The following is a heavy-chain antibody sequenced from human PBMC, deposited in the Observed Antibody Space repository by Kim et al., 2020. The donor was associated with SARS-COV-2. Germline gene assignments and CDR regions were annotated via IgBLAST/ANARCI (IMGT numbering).Heavy chain of an antibody. J-gene: IGHJ3*01. CDR3: ARGRQQLVDF. V-gene: IGHV1-46*03. D-gene: IGHD6-13*01. Sequence: GSQRYAQKFQGRVTRPRDTSTSTVYMGLGSLRSEDTAVYYCARGRQQLVDFWGQGTMVTVSS. CDR2: GSQ.